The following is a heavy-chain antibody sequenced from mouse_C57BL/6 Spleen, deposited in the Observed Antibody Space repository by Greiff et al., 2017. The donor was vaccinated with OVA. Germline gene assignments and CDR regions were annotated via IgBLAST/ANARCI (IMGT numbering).Heavy chain of an antibody. V-gene: IGHV1-39*01. CDR1: GYSFTDYN. D-gene: IGHD2-2*01. CDR3: TREGRIYGCDTGYYVGY. J-gene: IGHJ2*01. Sequence: VQLQQPGPELVMPGASVKISCKASGYSFTDYNMNWVKQSHGKSLEWIGVINPNYGSTSYNQKFKGKATLTVDQSSSTAYMQLNSLTAEDAAFYCCTREGRIYGCDTGYYVGYWGQGVTLTVA. CDR2: INPNYGST.